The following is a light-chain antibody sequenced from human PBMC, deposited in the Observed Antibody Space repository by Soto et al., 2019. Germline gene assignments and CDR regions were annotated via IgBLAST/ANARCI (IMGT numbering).Light chain of an antibody. J-gene: IGKJ2*01. CDR1: QNIGAS. CDR2: DAS. Sequence: DIQTTQSPFTLSASVGDRVTITCRASQNIGASLAWYQQQPGKGPKLLIYDASSLETGVSTRFSGSGSGTEFTVTISSLQPDDFASYYCQQYTSYPYTFGQGTKLMI. CDR3: QQYTSYPYT. V-gene: IGKV1-5*01.